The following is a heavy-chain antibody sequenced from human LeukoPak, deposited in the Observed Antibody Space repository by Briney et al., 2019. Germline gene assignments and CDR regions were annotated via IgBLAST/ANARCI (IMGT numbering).Heavy chain of an antibody. V-gene: IGHV3-49*04. J-gene: IGHJ5*01. CDR1: GFTFGDYA. Sequence: GGSLRLSCAASGFTFGDYALSWVRQAPGKGLEWVGFIRSTPYGGTTQYAASVKGRFTISRDDSKSIAYLEMNGLKTDDTAVYYCYGVAAATWGQEPWSPSPQ. CDR2: IRSTPYGGTT. D-gene: IGHD2-2*01. CDR3: YGVAAAT.